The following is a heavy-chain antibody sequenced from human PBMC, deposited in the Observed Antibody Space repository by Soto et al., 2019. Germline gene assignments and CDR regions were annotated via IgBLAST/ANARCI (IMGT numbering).Heavy chain of an antibody. Sequence: GGSMRLSCILSGFAFRAYEMNWVRQAPGKGLEWVSYISSGAFTIYYADSVRGRFTVSRDNAKNSLYLQMNSLSNADAAVYYFARESSIEKFHYCDMEVWGQGTTVIVAS. J-gene: IGHJ6*02. CDR3: ARESSIEKFHYCDMEV. CDR2: ISSGAFTI. V-gene: IGHV3-48*03. CDR1: GFAFRAYE. D-gene: IGHD3-3*02.